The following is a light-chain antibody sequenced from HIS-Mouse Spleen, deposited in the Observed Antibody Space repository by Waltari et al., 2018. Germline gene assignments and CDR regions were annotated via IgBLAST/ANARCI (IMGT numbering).Light chain of an antibody. J-gene: IGKJ1*01. Sequence: EIVLTQSPATLSLSPGERATLSCRASQSVSSYLAWYQQKPGQAPRLLIYDASNRATRIPARFRGSGSGTDFTLTISSLEPEDFAVYYCQQRSNWPPWTFGQGTKVEIK. CDR2: DAS. CDR3: QQRSNWPPWT. CDR1: QSVSSY. V-gene: IGKV3-11*01.